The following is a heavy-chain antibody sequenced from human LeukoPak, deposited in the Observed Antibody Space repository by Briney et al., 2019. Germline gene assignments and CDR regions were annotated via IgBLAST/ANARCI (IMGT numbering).Heavy chain of an antibody. CDR1: GGSISSGGYY. V-gene: IGHV4-31*03. J-gene: IGHJ4*02. CDR3: AREVSRRDGYRYFDY. CDR2: IYYSGST. Sequence: SETLSLTCTVSGGSISSGGYYWSWIRQHPGKGLEWNGNIYYSGSTYYNPSLKSRVTISVDTSKNQFSLKLSSVTAADTAVYYCAREVSRRDGYRYFDYWGQGTLVTVSS. D-gene: IGHD5-24*01.